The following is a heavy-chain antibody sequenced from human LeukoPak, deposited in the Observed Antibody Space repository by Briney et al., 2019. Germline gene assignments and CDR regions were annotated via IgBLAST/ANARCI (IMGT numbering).Heavy chain of an antibody. CDR1: GYTFTGYY. V-gene: IGHV1-2*02. J-gene: IGHJ5*02. D-gene: IGHD3-10*01. CDR2: INPNSGGT. Sequence: GASVKVSCKASGYTFTGYYMHWVRQAPGQGLEWMGWINPNSGGTNYAQKFQGRVTMTRDTSISTAYMELSRLRSDDTAVYYCARDRGYYYGSGRTNWFDPWGQGTLVTVSS. CDR3: ARDRGYYYGSGRTNWFDP.